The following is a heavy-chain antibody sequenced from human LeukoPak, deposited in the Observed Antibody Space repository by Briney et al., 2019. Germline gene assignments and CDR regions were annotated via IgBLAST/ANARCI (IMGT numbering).Heavy chain of an antibody. V-gene: IGHV3-23*01. J-gene: IGHJ5*02. CDR2: ISGSGGST. CDR1: GFTFSSYA. Sequence: GGSLRLSCAASGFTFSSYAMSWVRQAPGKGLEWVSAISGSGGSTYYADSVKGRFTISRDNSKNTLYLQMNSLRAEGTAVYYCATTPLPSNYDFWSGYFGWFDPWGQGTLVTVSS. CDR3: ATTPLPSNYDFWSGYFGWFDP. D-gene: IGHD3-3*01.